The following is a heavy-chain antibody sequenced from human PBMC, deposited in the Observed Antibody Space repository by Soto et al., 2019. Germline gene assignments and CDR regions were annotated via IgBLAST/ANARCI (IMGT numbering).Heavy chain of an antibody. J-gene: IGHJ5*02. V-gene: IGHV4-39*01. D-gene: IGHD3-3*01. Sequence: SETLSLTCTVSGGSISSSSYYWGWIRQPPGKGLEWIGSIYYSGSTYYNPSLKSRVTISVDTSKNQFSLKLSSVTAADTAVYYCATRITVFGLLIPPFDPWGQGTQVTVSS. CDR3: ATRITVFGLLIPPFDP. CDR1: GGSISSSSYY. CDR2: IYYSGST.